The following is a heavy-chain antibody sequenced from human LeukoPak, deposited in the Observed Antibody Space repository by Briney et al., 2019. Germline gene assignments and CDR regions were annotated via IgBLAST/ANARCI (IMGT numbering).Heavy chain of an antibody. V-gene: IGHV4-31*03. CDR3: ASTTDLEGYYYYGMDV. Sequence: SQTLSLTCTVSGGSISSGGYYWSWIRQHPGKGLEWIGYIYYSGSTYYNPSLKSRVTISVDTSKNQFSLKLSSETAADTAVYYCASTTDLEGYYYYGMDVWGQGTTVTVSS. D-gene: IGHD3-3*01. J-gene: IGHJ6*02. CDR2: IYYSGST. CDR1: GGSISSGGYY.